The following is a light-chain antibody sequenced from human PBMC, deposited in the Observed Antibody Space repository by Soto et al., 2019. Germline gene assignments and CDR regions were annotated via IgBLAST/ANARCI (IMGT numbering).Light chain of an antibody. Sequence: DIQMTQSPSTLSASVGDRVTITCRAGQSISSRLAWYQQKPGKAPKVLIYDASSLQSGVPSRFSGSGSGTEFTRTISSLQPDDFATYYCQQYESYKSFGQGTKVEIK. CDR1: QSISSR. V-gene: IGKV1-5*01. CDR2: DAS. J-gene: IGKJ1*01. CDR3: QQYESYKS.